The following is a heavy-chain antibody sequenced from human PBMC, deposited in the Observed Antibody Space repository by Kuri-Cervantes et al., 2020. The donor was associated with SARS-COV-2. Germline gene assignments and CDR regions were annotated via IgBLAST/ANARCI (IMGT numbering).Heavy chain of an antibody. CDR2: ISSSSSYI. J-gene: IGHJ6*02. CDR3: ARDVNIVVVPAYYYGIDV. Sequence: GESLKISCAASEFTFNDYYMDWGRQAPGKGLELVSSISSSSSYIYYEDSVKCRFTISRDNAKNSLYLQMNSLRAENTAVYYCARDVNIVVVPAYYYGIDVWGQGTTVTVSS. D-gene: IGHD2-2*01. CDR1: EFTFNDYY. V-gene: IGHV3-21*01.